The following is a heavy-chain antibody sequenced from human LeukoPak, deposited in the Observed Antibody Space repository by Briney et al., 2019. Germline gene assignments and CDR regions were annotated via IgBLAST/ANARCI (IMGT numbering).Heavy chain of an antibody. V-gene: IGHV3-30*04. J-gene: IGHJ3*02. Sequence: GGSLRLSCAASGFTFSSYAMHWVRQAPGKGLEWVAVISYDGSNKYYADSVKGRFTISRDNAKNSLYLQMNSLRAEDTAVYYCARENEGSGSYSNDAFDIWGQGTMVTVSS. CDR2: ISYDGSNK. CDR3: ARENEGSGSYSNDAFDI. CDR1: GFTFSSYA. D-gene: IGHD1-26*01.